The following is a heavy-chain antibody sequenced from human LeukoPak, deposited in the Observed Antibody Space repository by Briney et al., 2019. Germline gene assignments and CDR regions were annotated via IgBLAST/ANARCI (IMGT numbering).Heavy chain of an antibody. CDR1: GGTFSSYA. D-gene: IGHD4-17*01. CDR2: IIPIFGTA. CDR3: ARDDYGDYDPYFDY. V-gene: IGHV1-69*01. Sequence: SVKVSCTASGGTFSSYAISWVRQAPGQGLEWMGGIIPIFGTANYAQKFQGRVTITADESTSTAYMELSSLRSEDTAVYYCARDDYGDYDPYFDYWGQGTLVTVSS. J-gene: IGHJ4*02.